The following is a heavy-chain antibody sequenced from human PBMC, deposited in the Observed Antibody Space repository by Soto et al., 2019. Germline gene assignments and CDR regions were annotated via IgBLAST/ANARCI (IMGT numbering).Heavy chain of an antibody. J-gene: IGHJ4*02. Sequence: PSETLSLTCTVSGGSISSYYVSWIRQSAGKGLEWIGRIDTSGTTNYNPSLKSRVTMSVDASKNHFSLNLSSVTAADTAVYYCARVGRYYYDSSGYYAFDYWGQGTLVTVSS. CDR1: GGSISSYY. CDR3: ARVGRYYYDSSGYYAFDY. D-gene: IGHD3-22*01. V-gene: IGHV4-4*07. CDR2: IDTSGTT.